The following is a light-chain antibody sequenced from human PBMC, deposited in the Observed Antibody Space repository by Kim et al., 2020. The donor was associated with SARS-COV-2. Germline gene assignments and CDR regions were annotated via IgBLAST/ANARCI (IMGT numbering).Light chain of an antibody. V-gene: IGKV1-5*03. CDR2: EAS. CDR1: QTISSR. J-gene: IGKJ2*01. CDR3: QQYNDYSAT. Sequence: DSVTVTGRASQTISSRMAWYQQKPGKVPTLLIYEASTLESGVPSRFSGSRSGTEFTLTISSLQPDDFATYYCQQYNDYSATFGQGTKLEI.